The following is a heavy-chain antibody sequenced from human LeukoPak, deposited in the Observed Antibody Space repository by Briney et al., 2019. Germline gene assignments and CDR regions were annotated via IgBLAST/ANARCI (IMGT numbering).Heavy chain of an antibody. CDR3: VNVERKYYYHYMDV. CDR2: VWADGSQK. D-gene: IGHD1-1*01. J-gene: IGHJ6*03. CDR1: GFRFSSFV. Sequence: GRSLRLSCETSGFRFSSFVMHWARQAPGKGLEWVAVVWADGSQKYYADSVKGRFTISRDNSNNTLFLEMGSLSAGDTGIYYCVNVERKYYYHYMDVWGKGTSVTVSS. V-gene: IGHV3-33*01.